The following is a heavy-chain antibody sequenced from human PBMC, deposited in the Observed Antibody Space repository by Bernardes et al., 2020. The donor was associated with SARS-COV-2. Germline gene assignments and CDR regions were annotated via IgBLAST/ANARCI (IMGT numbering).Heavy chain of an antibody. V-gene: IGHV3-21*01. CDR3: AREYGDAFDI. D-gene: IGHD4-17*01. CDR2: ISSSSYI. J-gene: IGHJ3*02. Sequence: GRSLSLSCAASGFTFSSYSMNWVRQAPGKVLEWVSSISSSSYIYYADSVQGRFTISRDNAKNSLYLHMNSLRAEDTAVYYCAREYGDAFDIWGKGTMVTVSS. CDR1: GFTFSSYS.